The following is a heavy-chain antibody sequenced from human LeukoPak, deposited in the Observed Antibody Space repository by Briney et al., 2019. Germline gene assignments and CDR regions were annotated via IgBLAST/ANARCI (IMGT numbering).Heavy chain of an antibody. CDR2: IVPLFKETP. V-gene: IGHV1-69*06. CDR3: AREVGYWRVLDP. D-gene: IGHD3-22*01. Sequence: VASVKVSCKASGGTFSRFAVSWVRQAPGQGLEWMGRIVPLFKETPTYAQKFQGRVTITADKSTSTVYMELSSLRSEDTAVYYCAREVGYWRVLDPWGQGTLVTVSS. J-gene: IGHJ5*02. CDR1: GGTFSRFA.